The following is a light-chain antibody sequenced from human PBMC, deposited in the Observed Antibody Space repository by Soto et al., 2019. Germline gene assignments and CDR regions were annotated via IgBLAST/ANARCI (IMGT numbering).Light chain of an antibody. J-gene: IGLJ3*02. CDR1: SSDVGRYNL. CDR2: EGR. V-gene: IGLV2-23*01. CDR3: CSYAGSSIWV. Sequence: HSALTQPASVSGSPAQSITISFTGTSSDVGRYNLVSWYQQHPGKAPKLMISEGRKRPSGVSNRFSGSQSGNTADLTISGLQAEHEADYYCCSYAGSSIWVFGGGTQLTAL.